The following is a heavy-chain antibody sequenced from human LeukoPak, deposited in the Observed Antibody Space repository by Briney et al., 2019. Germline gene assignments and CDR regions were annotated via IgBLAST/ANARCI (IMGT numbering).Heavy chain of an antibody. D-gene: IGHD3-9*01. CDR1: GFSFSVYW. V-gene: IGHV3-23*01. CDR2: ISGSGGST. J-gene: IGHJ5*02. Sequence: GGSLRLFCAASGFSFSVYWMHWVRQAPGKGLEWVSAISGSGGSTYYADSVKGRFTISRDNSKNTLYLQMNSLRAEDTAVYYCAKGPEYYDILTGYYNWFDPWGQGTLVTVSS. CDR3: AKGPEYYDILTGYYNWFDP.